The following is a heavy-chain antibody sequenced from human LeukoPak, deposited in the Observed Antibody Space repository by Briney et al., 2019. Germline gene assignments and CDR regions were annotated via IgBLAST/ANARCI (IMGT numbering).Heavy chain of an antibody. J-gene: IGHJ4*02. V-gene: IGHV3-30*03. CDR2: ISYDGSNK. D-gene: IGHD3-22*01. Sequence: GGSLRLSCAASGFTFSRYRMHWVRQAPGKGLEWVTFISYDGSNKYYADSVKGRFTISRDNSKNTLYLQMNSLRAEDTAVYYCETDRDYYDSSGYYFDYWGQGTLVTVSS. CDR1: GFTFSRYR. CDR3: ETDRDYYDSSGYYFDY.